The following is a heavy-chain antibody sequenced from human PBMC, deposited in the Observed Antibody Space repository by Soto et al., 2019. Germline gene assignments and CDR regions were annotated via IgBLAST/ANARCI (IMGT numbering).Heavy chain of an antibody. D-gene: IGHD3-16*01. V-gene: IGHV3-7*01. CDR3: VCGGNFFIY. J-gene: IGHJ4*02. CDR2: MDHDGSER. Sequence: EVQLVESGGGLVQPGGSLRLSCAASGFTFSTYWMTWVRQPPGKGLGWVANMDHDGSERYYVDSVRGRITLSRDNAKNSRYLQMHSMRAEDTAVYYCVCGGNFFIYWGQGTLFTVS. CDR1: GFTFSTYW.